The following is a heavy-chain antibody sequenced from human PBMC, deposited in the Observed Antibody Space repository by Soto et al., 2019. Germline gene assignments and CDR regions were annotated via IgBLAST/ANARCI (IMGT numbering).Heavy chain of an antibody. CDR1: GYSFTSYW. D-gene: IGHD3-9*01. J-gene: IGHJ6*02. V-gene: IGHV5-10-1*01. CDR2: IDPSDSYT. CDR3: ARRGSYYDILTTYGMDV. Sequence: EVQLVQSGAEVKKPGESLRISCKGSGYSFTSYWISWVRQMPGKGLEWMGRIDPSDSYTNYSPSFQGHVTISADKSISTAYLQWSSLKASDTAMYYCARRGSYYDILTTYGMDVWGQGTTVTVSS.